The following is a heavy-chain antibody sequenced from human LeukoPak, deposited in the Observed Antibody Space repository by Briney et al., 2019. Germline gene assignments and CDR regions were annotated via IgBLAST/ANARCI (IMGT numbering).Heavy chain of an antibody. CDR2: IYSGGST. D-gene: IGHD1-26*01. J-gene: IGHJ3*02. V-gene: IGHV3-53*01. Sequence: PGGSLRLSCAVSGFPVSGNYMNWVRQAPGKGLEWVSLIYSGGSTYYADSVKGRFTISRDNSKNTLYLQMNSLRAEDTAVYYCARGGSYAVYAFDIWGQGTMVTVSS. CDR3: ARGGSYAVYAFDI. CDR1: GFPVSGNY.